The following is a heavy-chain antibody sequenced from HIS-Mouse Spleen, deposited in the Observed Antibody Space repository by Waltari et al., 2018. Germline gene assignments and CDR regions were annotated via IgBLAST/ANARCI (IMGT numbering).Heavy chain of an antibody. CDR2: IDWDDDK. Sequence: QVTLRESGPALVKPIQTLTLTCTFSGFSLSTSGMCVSWIRQPPGKALEWLARIDWDDDKYYSTSLKTRLTISKDTSKNQVVLTMTNMDPVDTATYYCARIAEGYTSGWYAFDYWGQGTLVTVSS. CDR3: ARIAEGYTSGWYAFDY. CDR1: GFSLSTSGMC. V-gene: IGHV2-70*15. D-gene: IGHD6-19*01. J-gene: IGHJ4*02.